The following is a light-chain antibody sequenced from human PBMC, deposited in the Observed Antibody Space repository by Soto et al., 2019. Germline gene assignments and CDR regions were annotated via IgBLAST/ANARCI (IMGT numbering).Light chain of an antibody. CDR2: DVT. Sequence: QSALTQPPSASGSPGQSVTISCTGTSSDIGVYDYVSWYQRHPGKAPKLVIYDVTKRPSGVPDRFSGSKSGNTASLTVSGLQAEDEADYFCGSYAGTKNFVVFGGGTKLTV. J-gene: IGLJ2*01. CDR3: GSYAGTKNFVV. CDR1: SSDIGVYDY. V-gene: IGLV2-8*01.